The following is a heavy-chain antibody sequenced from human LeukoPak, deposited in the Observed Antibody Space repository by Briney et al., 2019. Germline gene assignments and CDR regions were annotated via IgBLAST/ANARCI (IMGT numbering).Heavy chain of an antibody. V-gene: IGHV3-23*01. J-gene: IGHJ4*02. CDR1: RFTFSSYA. CDR3: AKDIQLWTSAGFDY. CDR2: ISDSGGST. Sequence: GGTLSLSCAASRFTFSSYAMSWVRQAPGKGLEGVSAISDSGGSTYYADSVKGRFTISRDNSKNTLYLQMNSLRAEDTAVYYCAKDIQLWTSAGFDYWGQGTLVTVSS. D-gene: IGHD5-18*01.